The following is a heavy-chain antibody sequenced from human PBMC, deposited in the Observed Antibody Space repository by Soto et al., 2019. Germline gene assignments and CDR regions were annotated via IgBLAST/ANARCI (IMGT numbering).Heavy chain of an antibody. J-gene: IGHJ4*02. CDR1: GGSFSGCY. V-gene: IGHV4-34*01. CDR3: ARGSRYYFDY. Sequence: KASETLSLTCAVYGGSFSGCYWSWIRQPPGKGLEWIGEINHSGSTNYNPSLKSRVTISVDTSKNQFSLKLSSVTAADTAVYYCARGSRYYFDYWGQGTLVTVSS. CDR2: INHSGST.